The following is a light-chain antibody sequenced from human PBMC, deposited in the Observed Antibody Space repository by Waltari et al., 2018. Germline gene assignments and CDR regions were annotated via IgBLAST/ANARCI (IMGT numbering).Light chain of an antibody. V-gene: IGLV1-44*01. J-gene: IGLJ3*02. CDR3: AVWDDSLGGV. CDR1: NSNIGGTS. CDR2: NDN. Sequence: QSVLTQPPSVSGTPGQRVPISCSGSNSNIGGTSVNWYQQLPGTAPKLLIYNDNQGPSGVPDRFSASKSGTSASLAITGLQSEDEADYYCAVWDDSLGGVFGGGTKLTVL.